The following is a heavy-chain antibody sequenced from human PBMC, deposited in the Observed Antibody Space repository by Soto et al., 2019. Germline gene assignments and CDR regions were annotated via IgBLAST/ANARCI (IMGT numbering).Heavy chain of an antibody. CDR2: ISGSGGST. V-gene: IGHV3-23*01. CDR1: GFTFSSYA. Sequence: EVQLLESGGGLVQPGGSLRLSCAASGFTFSSYAMSWVLQAPGKGLEWVSAISGSGGSTYYADSVKGRFTISRDNSKNQLYLQMNRLRAEDTAVYYCANLLGYCTNGVCFNYGMDVWGQGTTVTVSS. CDR3: ANLLGYCTNGVCFNYGMDV. J-gene: IGHJ6*02. D-gene: IGHD2-8*01.